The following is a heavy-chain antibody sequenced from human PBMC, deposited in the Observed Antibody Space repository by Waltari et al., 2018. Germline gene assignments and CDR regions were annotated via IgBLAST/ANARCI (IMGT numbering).Heavy chain of an antibody. J-gene: IGHJ4*02. D-gene: IGHD1-26*01. CDR2: LSWDGSTT. CDR3: AKGGKEGALDF. V-gene: IGHV3-43*01. CDR1: GFSFEVYM. Sequence: EVQLVESGGVVVQPGGSLRLSCLASGFSFEVYMMHWVRQAPGKGLEWVCLLSWDGSTTYYAEAVKGRFIISRDNSKNSLYLQMNSLRTEDTALYYCAKGGKEGALDFWGQGTLVAVSS.